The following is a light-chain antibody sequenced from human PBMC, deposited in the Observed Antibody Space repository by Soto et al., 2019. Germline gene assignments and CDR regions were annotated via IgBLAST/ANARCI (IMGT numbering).Light chain of an antibody. Sequence: QSALTQPASVSGSPGQSITISCTGTSSDVGGYNYVSWYQQHPGKAPNLMIYDVSNRPSGVSIRFSRSKSGNTASLTISGLQAEDEAAYYCSSYTSSSTYVVFGGGTQRTVL. J-gene: IGLJ2*01. CDR1: SSDVGGYNY. CDR2: DVS. CDR3: SSYTSSSTYVV. V-gene: IGLV2-14*01.